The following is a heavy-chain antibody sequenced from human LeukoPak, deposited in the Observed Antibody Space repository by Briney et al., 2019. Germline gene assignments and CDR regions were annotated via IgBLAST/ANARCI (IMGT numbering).Heavy chain of an antibody. J-gene: IGHJ4*02. CDR1: GYTFSGYY. CDR3: ARAYSGYEAFDY. D-gene: IGHD5-12*01. Sequence: ASVTVSCKASGYTFSGYYIHWVRQAPGPGLEWMGWINPNSGGTNYAQKFQGRVTMTRDTSTTYMELSRLTSDDTAVYYCARAYSGYEAFDYWGQGTLVTVSS. V-gene: IGHV1-2*02. CDR2: INPNSGGT.